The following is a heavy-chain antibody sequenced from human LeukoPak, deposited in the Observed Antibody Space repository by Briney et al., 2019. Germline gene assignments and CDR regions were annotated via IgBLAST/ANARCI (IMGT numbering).Heavy chain of an antibody. CDR3: ARDSGLRYFDWLQTTANWFDP. V-gene: IGHV3-53*01. Sequence: GGSLRLSCAASGFTVSSNYMSWVRQAPGKGLEWVSVIYSGGSTYYADSVKGRFTISRDNAKNSLYLQMNSLRAEDTAVYYCARDSGLRYFDWLQTTANWFDPWGQGTLVTVSS. CDR2: IYSGGST. D-gene: IGHD3-9*01. CDR1: GFTVSSNY. J-gene: IGHJ5*02.